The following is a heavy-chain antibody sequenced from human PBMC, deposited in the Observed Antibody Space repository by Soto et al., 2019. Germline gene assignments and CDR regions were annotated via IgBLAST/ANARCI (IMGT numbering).Heavy chain of an antibody. Sequence: QGLLVQSGAEVKQPGASVKVSCKASGYSFTTYGISWVRQAPGQGLEWMGWISGYNGDTNNAQKFQDRVTMTIDRSTTTAYLELRSLTSDDTAVYYCAHNGHPPYYYYGMDVWGQGTTVTVSS. CDR2: ISGYNGDT. CDR3: AHNGHPPYYYYGMDV. D-gene: IGHD2-8*01. CDR1: GYSFTTYG. V-gene: IGHV1-18*01. J-gene: IGHJ6*02.